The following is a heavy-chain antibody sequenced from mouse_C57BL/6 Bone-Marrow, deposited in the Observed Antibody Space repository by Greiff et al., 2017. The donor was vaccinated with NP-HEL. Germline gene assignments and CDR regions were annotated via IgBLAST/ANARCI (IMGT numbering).Heavy chain of an antibody. Sequence: QVQLQQPGAELVKPGASVKMSCKASGYTFTNYWITWVKQRPGQGLEWIGEIDPSDSYTNYNQKFKGKSTLTVDKSSSTAYMQLSSLTSEDSAVYYCARRDYTRYFDYWGQGTTLTVSS. CDR3: ARRDYTRYFDY. V-gene: IGHV1-69*01. J-gene: IGHJ2*01. CDR1: GYTFTNYW. D-gene: IGHD2-12*01. CDR2: IDPSDSYT.